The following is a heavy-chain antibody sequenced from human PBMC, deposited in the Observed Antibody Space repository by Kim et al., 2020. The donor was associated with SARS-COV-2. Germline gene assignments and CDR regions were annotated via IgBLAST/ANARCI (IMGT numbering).Heavy chain of an antibody. Sequence: SETLSLTCTVSGGSVSSGSYYWSWIRQPPGKGLEWIGYIYYSGSTNYNPSLKSRVTISVDTSKNQFSLKLSSVTAADTAVYYCARTYYDFWSGYYTGYF. CDR3: ARTYYDFWSGYYTGYF. D-gene: IGHD3-3*01. V-gene: IGHV4-61*01. CDR1: GGSVSSGSYY. CDR2: IYYSGST. J-gene: IGHJ4*01.